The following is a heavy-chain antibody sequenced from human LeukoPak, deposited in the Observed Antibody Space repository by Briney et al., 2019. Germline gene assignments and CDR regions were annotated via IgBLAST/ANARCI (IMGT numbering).Heavy chain of an antibody. V-gene: IGHV3-30*18. CDR2: ISYDGSNK. J-gene: IGHJ4*02. D-gene: IGHD6-13*01. CDR3: AKWGSSWYYDY. CDR1: GFTFSSYG. Sequence: PGRSLRLSCAASGFTFSSYGMHWVRQAPGKGLEWVAVISYDGSNKYYADSVKGRFTISRDNSKNTLYLQMNSLRAEDTAVYYCAKWGSSWYYDYWGQGTLVIVSS.